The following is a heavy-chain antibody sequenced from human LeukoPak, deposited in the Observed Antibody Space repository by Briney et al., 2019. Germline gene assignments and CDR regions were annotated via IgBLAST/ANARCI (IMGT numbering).Heavy chain of an antibody. J-gene: IGHJ4*02. CDR1: GFTFSNYS. CDR2: IGSSGSYI. V-gene: IGHV3-21*06. CDR3: ARHNYDFWSGYSD. Sequence: GGSLRLSCAASGFTFSNYSMNWVRQAPGKGLEWVSSIGSSGSYIYYADSVKGRFTISRDNAKNLLYLQMNSLRAEDTAVYYCARHNYDFWSGYSDWGQGTLVTVSS. D-gene: IGHD3-3*01.